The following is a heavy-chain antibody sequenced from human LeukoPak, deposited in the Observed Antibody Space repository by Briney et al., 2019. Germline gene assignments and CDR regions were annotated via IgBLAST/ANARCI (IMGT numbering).Heavy chain of an antibody. Sequence: SETLSLTCAVYGGSFSGYYWSWIRQPPGKGLEWMGEISHSGSTNYNPCLKSRATISVDTAKKQFSLKLSSVTAADTAVYYCARGASNYDYVWGSYRAFDYWGQGTLVTVSS. D-gene: IGHD3-16*02. J-gene: IGHJ4*02. CDR3: ARGASNYDYVWGSYRAFDY. V-gene: IGHV4-34*01. CDR2: ISHSGST. CDR1: GGSFSGYY.